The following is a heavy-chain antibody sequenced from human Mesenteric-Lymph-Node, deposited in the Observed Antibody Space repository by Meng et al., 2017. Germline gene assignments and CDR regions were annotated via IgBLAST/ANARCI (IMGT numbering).Heavy chain of an antibody. CDR1: GFNFRSYS. CDR3: ARDPRSDSSGSDAFDI. J-gene: IGHJ3*02. Sequence: GGPLRLSCAASGFNFRSYSMTWVRQAPGKGLDWVSLISSTSGNIYYADSVKGRFTISRDNAKNSLYLQMNSLTAEDTAVYYCARDPRSDSSGSDAFDIWGQGTMVTVSS. V-gene: IGHV3-21*01. CDR2: ISSTSGNI. D-gene: IGHD3-22*01.